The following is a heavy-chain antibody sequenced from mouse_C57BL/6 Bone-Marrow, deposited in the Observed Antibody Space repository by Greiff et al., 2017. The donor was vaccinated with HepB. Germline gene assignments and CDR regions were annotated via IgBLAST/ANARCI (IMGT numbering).Heavy chain of an antibody. D-gene: IGHD3-3*01. J-gene: IGHJ4*01. Sequence: EVMLVESGGGLVKPGGSLKLSCAASGFTFSDYGMHWVRQAPEKGLEWVAYISSGSSTIYYADTVKGRFTISRDNAKNTLFLQMTSLRSEDTAMYYCARQLGTAMDYCGQGTSVTVSS. CDR2: ISSGSSTI. V-gene: IGHV5-17*01. CDR3: ARQLGTAMDY. CDR1: GFTFSDYG.